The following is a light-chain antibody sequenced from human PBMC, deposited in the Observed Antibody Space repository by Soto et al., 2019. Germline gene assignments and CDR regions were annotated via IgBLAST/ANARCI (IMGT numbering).Light chain of an antibody. J-gene: IGKJ1*01. Sequence: EMVLTQSPSTLSLSPGERATLSCRASQSVSSYLAWYQHKPGQAPRLLIYDASNMATGIPARFSGSGSGTDFTLTISSLEPEDFSVYYCQQRSNWPVTLGQGTKVEIK. V-gene: IGKV3-11*01. CDR3: QQRSNWPVT. CDR2: DAS. CDR1: QSVSSY.